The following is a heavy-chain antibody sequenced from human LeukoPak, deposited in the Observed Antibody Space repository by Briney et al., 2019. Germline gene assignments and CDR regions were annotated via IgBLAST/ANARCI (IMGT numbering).Heavy chain of an antibody. CDR1: GFTFSYYA. V-gene: IGHV3-43*02. J-gene: IGHJ1*01. CDR3: AKDSSGYYYVFQH. CDR2: ISGDGGST. Sequence: GGSLRLSCAASGFTFSYYAMHWVRQAPGKGLEWVSLISGDGGSTYYGDSVKGRFTISRDNSKNSLYLQMNSLGTEDTALYYCAKDSSGYYYVFQHWGQGTLVTVSS. D-gene: IGHD3-22*01.